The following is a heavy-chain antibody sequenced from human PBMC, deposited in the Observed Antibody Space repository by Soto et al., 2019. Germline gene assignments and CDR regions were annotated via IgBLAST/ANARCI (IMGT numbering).Heavy chain of an antibody. CDR3: ARGWLRGGFDS. CDR2: TYHGSKWYT. J-gene: IGHJ3*02. V-gene: IGHV6-1*01. D-gene: IGHD2-15*01. Sequence: QVHLQQSGPGLVKPSETLSLTCAISGDSVSSNSAAWNWFRQSPSRGPEWLGRTYHGSKWYTDYALTVKSRISINTDTSRNQFSLQLSSVTPEDTAVYYCARGWLRGGFDSWGQGTMVTVSS. CDR1: GDSVSSNSAA.